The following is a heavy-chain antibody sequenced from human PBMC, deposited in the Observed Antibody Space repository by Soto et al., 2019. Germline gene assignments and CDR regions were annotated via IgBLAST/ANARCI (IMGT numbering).Heavy chain of an antibody. CDR1: GFTFSKFD. CDR3: ARGQEVGAHFFES. V-gene: IGHV3-13*04. Sequence: GGSLRLSCEASGFTFSKFDMHWVRQPTGKGLEWVSTIGISGDTYYAVSVKGRFTISRDNAKNSLSLQMNSLRAGDTALYFCARGQEVGAHFFESWGQGTQVTAPQ. D-gene: IGHD2-15*01. J-gene: IGHJ4*02. CDR2: IGISGDT.